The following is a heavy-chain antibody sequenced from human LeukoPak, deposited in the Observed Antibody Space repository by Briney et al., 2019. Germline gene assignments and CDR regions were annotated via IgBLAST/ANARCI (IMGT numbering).Heavy chain of an antibody. CDR1: GFTFSSSW. CDR3: ARVGAYCGGDCYRGNDAFDI. J-gene: IGHJ3*02. Sequence: GGSLRLSCAASGFTFSSSWMSWVRQAPGKGLEWVAIIKQDGSEKYFVDSVKGRFTISRDNAKNSLYLQMNSLRAEDTAVYYCARVGAYCGGDCYRGNDAFDIWGQGTVVTVSS. V-gene: IGHV3-7*01. CDR2: IKQDGSEK. D-gene: IGHD2-21*01.